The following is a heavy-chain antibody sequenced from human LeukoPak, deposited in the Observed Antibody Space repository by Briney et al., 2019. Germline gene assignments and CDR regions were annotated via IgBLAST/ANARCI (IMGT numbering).Heavy chain of an antibody. CDR3: VTDRSYGLLGR. CDR2: IIPIFGTA. J-gene: IGHJ4*02. V-gene: IGHV1-69*05. CDR1: GGTFSSYA. Sequence: SVKVSCKASGGTFSSYAISWVRQAPGQGLEWMGGIIPIFGTANYAQKFQGRVTITTDESTSTAYMELSSLRSEDTAVCYCVTDRSYGLLGRWGQGTLVTVSS. D-gene: IGHD5-18*01.